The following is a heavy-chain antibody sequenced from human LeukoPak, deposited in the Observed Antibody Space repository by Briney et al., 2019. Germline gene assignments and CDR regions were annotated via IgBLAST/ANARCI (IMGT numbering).Heavy chain of an antibody. D-gene: IGHD3-22*01. CDR1: GASFSSDY. CDR2: INHRGRS. Sequence: SETLSLTCAVSGASFSSDYWTWIRQPPGKGLGWIAEINHRGRSNYNPSLKSRVAISVDTSKSQFSLNLSSVTAADTARYYCARGLYDSGDYHYGIRAYYFDTWGQGTLVTVSS. V-gene: IGHV4-34*01. CDR3: ARGLYDSGDYHYGIRAYYFDT. J-gene: IGHJ4*02.